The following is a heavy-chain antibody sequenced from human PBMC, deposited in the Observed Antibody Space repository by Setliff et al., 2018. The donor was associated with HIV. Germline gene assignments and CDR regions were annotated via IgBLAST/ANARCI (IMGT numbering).Heavy chain of an antibody. D-gene: IGHD2-2*01. J-gene: IGHJ6*03. CDR3: YMDV. V-gene: IGHV4-59*11. CDR2: IYYSGTT. Sequence: PSETLSLTCTVSGGSISSHYWSWIRQPPGKGMEWIAYIYYSGTTSYNTLYLQMNSLRAEDTAVYYCAKSGYCGSSTCRNYFYYMDVWGKGTTVTVSS. CDR1: GGSISSHY.